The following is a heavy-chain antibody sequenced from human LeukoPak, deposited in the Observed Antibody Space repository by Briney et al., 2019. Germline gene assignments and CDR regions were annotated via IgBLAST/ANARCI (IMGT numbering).Heavy chain of an antibody. CDR2: ISYDGSNK. CDR1: GFTFSSYA. J-gene: IGHJ4*02. D-gene: IGHD3-22*01. Sequence: GGSLRLSCAASGFTFSSYAMHWVRQAPGKGLEWVAVISYDGSNKYYADSVRGRFTISRDNSKNTLYLQMNSLRAEDTAVYYCARDGYGDLAHSGYEPPFDYWGQGTLVTVSS. V-gene: IGHV3-30-3*01. CDR3: ARDGYGDLAHSGYEPPFDY.